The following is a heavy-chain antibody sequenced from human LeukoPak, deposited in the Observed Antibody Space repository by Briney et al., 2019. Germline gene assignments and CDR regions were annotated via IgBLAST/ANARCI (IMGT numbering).Heavy chain of an antibody. Sequence: ASVKVSCKASGYTFTGYYMHWVRQAPGQGLEWMGWINPNSGGTNYAQKFQGRVTMTRDTSISTAYMELSRLRSDDTAVYYCARAGYDFWSGYFGFGYYYYMDVWGKGTTVTVSS. CDR2: INPNSGGT. CDR3: ARAGYDFWSGYFGFGYYYYMDV. D-gene: IGHD3-3*01. J-gene: IGHJ6*03. V-gene: IGHV1-2*02. CDR1: GYTFTGYY.